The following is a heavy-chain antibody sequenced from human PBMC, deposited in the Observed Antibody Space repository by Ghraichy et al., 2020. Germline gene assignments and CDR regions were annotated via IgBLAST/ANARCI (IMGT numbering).Heavy chain of an antibody. V-gene: IGHV4-34*01. Sequence: SETLSLTCAVYGGSFSGYYWSWIRQPPGKGLEWIGEINHSGSTNYNPSLKSRVTISVDTSKNQFSLKLSSVTAADTAVYYCARDRGGLDWYFRYYFDYWGQGTLVTVSS. CDR2: INHSGST. J-gene: IGHJ4*02. CDR3: ARDRGGLDWYFRYYFDY. D-gene: IGHD3/OR15-3a*01. CDR1: GGSFSGYY.